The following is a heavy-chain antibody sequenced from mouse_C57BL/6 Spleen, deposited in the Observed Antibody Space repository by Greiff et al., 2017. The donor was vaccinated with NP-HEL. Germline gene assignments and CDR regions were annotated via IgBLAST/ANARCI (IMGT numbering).Heavy chain of an antibody. CDR3: ARGGGDGY. CDR1: GYTFTSYW. V-gene: IGHV1-50*01. Sequence: VQLQQPGAELVKPGASVKLSCKASGYTFTSYWMQWVKQRPGQGLEWIGEIDPSDSYTNYNQKFKGKATLTVDTSSSTAYMQLSSLTSEDSAVYYCARGGGDGYWGQGTSVTVSS. CDR2: IDPSDSYT. J-gene: IGHJ4*01.